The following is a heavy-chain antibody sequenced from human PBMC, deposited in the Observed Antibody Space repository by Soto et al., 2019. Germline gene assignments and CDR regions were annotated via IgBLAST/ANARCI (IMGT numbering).Heavy chain of an antibody. Sequence: GGSLRLSCAASGFTFSSYGMHWVRQAPGKGLEWVAVIWYDGSNKYYADSVKGRFIISRDTSKNQFSLKLSSVTAADTAVYYCARGITVLDGMDVWGQGTTVTVSS. CDR3: ARGITVLDGMDV. D-gene: IGHD3-10*01. J-gene: IGHJ6*02. V-gene: IGHV3-33*01. CDR1: GFTFSSYG. CDR2: IWYDGSNK.